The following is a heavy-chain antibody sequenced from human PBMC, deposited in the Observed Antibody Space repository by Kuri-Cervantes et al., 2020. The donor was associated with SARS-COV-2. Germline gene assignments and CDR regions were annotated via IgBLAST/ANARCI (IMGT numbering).Heavy chain of an antibody. CDR2: INDSGAT. V-gene: IGHV4-34*01. CDR1: GGSFSGYQ. CDR3: ARGVPGY. D-gene: IGHD6-6*01. Sequence: SETLSLTCAVYGGSFSGYQWSWIRQTPGMGLEWIGQINDSGATKYNPSLKSRVIVSMDKSKNQFSLKLSSVTAADTAVYYCARGVPGYWGQGSLVTVSS. J-gene: IGHJ4*02.